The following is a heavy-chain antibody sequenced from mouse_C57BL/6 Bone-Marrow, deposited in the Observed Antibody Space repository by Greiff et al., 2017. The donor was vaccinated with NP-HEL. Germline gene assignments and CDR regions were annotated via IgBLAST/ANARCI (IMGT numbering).Heavy chain of an antibody. D-gene: IGHD2-2*01. CDR2: INYDGSRT. CDR1: GFTFSDYY. J-gene: IGHJ1*03. CDR3: ARDGYYWYFDV. Sequence: EVQLVESEGGLVQPGSSMKLSCTASGFTFSDYYMAWVRQVPEKGLEWVANINYDGSRTYYLDSLKSRFISSRDNAKNILYLQMSSLKSEDTATDDCARDGYYWYFDVWGTGTTVTVSS. V-gene: IGHV5-16*01.